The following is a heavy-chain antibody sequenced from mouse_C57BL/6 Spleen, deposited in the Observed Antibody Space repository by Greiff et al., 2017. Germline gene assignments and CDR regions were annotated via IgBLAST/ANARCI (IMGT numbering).Heavy chain of an antibody. CDR1: GYTFTSYW. CDR2: IDPSDSET. D-gene: IGHD1-1*01. J-gene: IGHJ2*01. Sequence: QVQLQQPGAELVRPGSSVKLSCKASGYTFTSYWMHWVKQRPIQGLEWIGNIDPSDSETHYNQKFKDKATLTVDKSSSTAYRQRSSLTSEDSAVYYCARFPYYYGSNDSYFDYWGQGTTLTVSS. V-gene: IGHV1-52*01. CDR3: ARFPYYYGSNDSYFDY.